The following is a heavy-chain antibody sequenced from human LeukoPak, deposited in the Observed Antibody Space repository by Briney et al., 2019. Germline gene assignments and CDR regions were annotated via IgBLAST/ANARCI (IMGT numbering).Heavy chain of an antibody. Sequence: SVKVSCKASGGTFSSYAISWVRQAPGQGLEWMGGIIPIFGTANYAQKFQGRVTITADESTSTAYMELSSLRSEDTAVYYCARDFTIFGVPTGFDPWGQGTLVTVSS. J-gene: IGHJ5*02. V-gene: IGHV1-69*13. CDR3: ARDFTIFGVPTGFDP. CDR1: GGTFSSYA. CDR2: IIPIFGTA. D-gene: IGHD3-3*01.